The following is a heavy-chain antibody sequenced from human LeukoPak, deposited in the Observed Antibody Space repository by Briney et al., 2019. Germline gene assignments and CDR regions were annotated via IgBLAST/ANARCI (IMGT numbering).Heavy chain of an antibody. CDR3: ARPPRGTVAGRFDY. Sequence: GGSLRLSCAASGFTFSSYWMHWVRQAPGKGLVWVSRINSDGSSTSYADSVKGRFTISRDNAKNSLYLQMNSLRAEDTALYYCARPPRGTVAGRFDYWGQGTLVTVSS. V-gene: IGHV3-74*01. J-gene: IGHJ4*02. CDR2: INSDGSST. D-gene: IGHD6-19*01. CDR1: GFTFSSYW.